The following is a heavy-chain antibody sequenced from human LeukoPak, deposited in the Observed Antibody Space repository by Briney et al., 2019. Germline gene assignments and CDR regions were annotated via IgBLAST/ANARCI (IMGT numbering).Heavy chain of an antibody. CDR1: GYTFTAHY. V-gene: IGHV1-2*02. Sequence: ASMKVSCKTSGYTFTAHYIHWIRQAPGQGLEWMGWMNPNSGDTNYAQKFQGRVTLTRDKTDRTAYMELTRLKSDDTAVYHCARVRVGYCSSTSCYSAGFDFWGQGTMVTVSS. CDR2: MNPNSGDT. D-gene: IGHD2-2*01. CDR3: ARVRVGYCSSTSCYSAGFDF. J-gene: IGHJ3*01.